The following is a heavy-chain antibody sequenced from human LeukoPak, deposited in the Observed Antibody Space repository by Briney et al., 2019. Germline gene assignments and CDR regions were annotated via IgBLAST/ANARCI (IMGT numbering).Heavy chain of an antibody. CDR3: CYGSGSYGGLDY. J-gene: IGHJ4*02. Sequence: GGSLRLSCAASGFTFSSYAMHWVRQAPGKGLEWVAVISYDGSNKYYADSVKGRFTISRDNSKNTLYLQMNSLRAEDTAVYYCCYGSGSYGGLDYWGQGTLVTVSS. CDR1: GFTFSSYA. CDR2: ISYDGSNK. D-gene: IGHD3-10*01. V-gene: IGHV3-30*01.